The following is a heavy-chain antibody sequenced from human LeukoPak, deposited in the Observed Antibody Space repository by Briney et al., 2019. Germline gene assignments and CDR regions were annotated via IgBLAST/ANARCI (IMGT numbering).Heavy chain of an antibody. D-gene: IGHD6-19*01. CDR2: INHSGST. J-gene: IGHJ4*02. Sequence: PSETLSLTCAVYGGSFSGYYWSWIRQPPGKGLEWIGEINHSGSTNYNPSLKSRVTISVDTSKNQFSLKLSSVTAADTAVYYCAMDTYSSATYWGQGTLVTVSS. CDR3: AMDTYSSATY. CDR1: GGSFSGYY. V-gene: IGHV4-34*01.